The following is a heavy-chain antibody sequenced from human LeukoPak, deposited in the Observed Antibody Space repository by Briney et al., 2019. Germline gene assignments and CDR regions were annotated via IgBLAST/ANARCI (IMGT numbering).Heavy chain of an antibody. CDR1: GFTFSSYW. CDR2: IKQDGSEK. J-gene: IGHJ6*02. V-gene: IGHV3-7*01. CDR3: AGYCGGDCYGMDV. D-gene: IGHD2-21*01. Sequence: GGSLRLSCAASGFTFSSYWMSWVRQAPGKGLEWVANIKQDGSEKFYVDSVKGRFTISRDNAKNSLCLQMNSLRAEDTAVYYCAGYCGGDCYGMDVWGQGTTVTVSS.